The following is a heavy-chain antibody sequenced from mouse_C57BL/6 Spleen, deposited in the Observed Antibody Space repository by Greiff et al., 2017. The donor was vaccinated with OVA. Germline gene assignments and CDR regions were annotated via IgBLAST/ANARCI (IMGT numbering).Heavy chain of an antibody. CDR3: ARSGQYYYGSSPFAY. Sequence: EVQLQQSGPELVKPGASVKISCKASGYTFTDYYMNWVKQSHGKSLEWIGDINPNNGGTSYNQKFKGKATLTVAKSSSTAYMELRSLTSEDSAVYYCARSGQYYYGSSPFAYWGQGTLVTVSA. J-gene: IGHJ3*01. CDR1: GYTFTDYY. D-gene: IGHD1-1*01. V-gene: IGHV1-26*01. CDR2: INPNNGGT.